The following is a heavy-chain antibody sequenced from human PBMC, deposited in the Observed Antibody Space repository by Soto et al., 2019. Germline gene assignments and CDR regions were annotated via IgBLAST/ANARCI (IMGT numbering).Heavy chain of an antibody. D-gene: IGHD3-9*01. CDR2: IYYAGST. V-gene: IGHV4-59*08. Sequence: SGTLALTCTVSGGSMISYYWSWIRQPPGRGLEWIGFIYYAGSTKYNPSLNSRVTISVDTSKNQFSLTVTSVTAADTAVYYCARLYPYYVILTGPQIYALDVPDQGTLVTV. CDR3: ARLYPYYVILTGPQIYALDV. J-gene: IGHJ3*01. CDR1: GGSMISYY.